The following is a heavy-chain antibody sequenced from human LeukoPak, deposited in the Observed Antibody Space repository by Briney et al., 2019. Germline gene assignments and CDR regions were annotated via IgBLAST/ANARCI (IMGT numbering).Heavy chain of an antibody. CDR2: INHSGST. CDR3: ASNTGTVFDY. D-gene: IGHD7-27*01. Sequence: SSETLSLTCAVYGGSFSGYYWSWIRQPPGKGLEWIGEINHSGSTNYNPSLKSRVTISVDTSKNQFSLKLSSVTAADTAVYYCASNTGTVFDYWGQGALVTVSS. CDR1: GGSFSGYY. V-gene: IGHV4-34*01. J-gene: IGHJ4*02.